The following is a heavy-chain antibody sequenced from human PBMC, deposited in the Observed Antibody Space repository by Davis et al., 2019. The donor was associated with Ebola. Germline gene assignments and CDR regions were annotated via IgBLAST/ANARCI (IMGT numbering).Heavy chain of an antibody. CDR1: GLAFSNYG. D-gene: IGHD6-13*01. Sequence: PGGSLRLSCAASGLAFSNYGIHWVRQAPGKGLQWVSSISFDGSYKSYIDSVKGRFSISRDNSKNTVYLQLDSLIPDDTALYYCANADGRRREASAAEFIYWGQGTLVTVSS. CDR2: ISFDGSYK. J-gene: IGHJ4*02. V-gene: IGHV3-30*18. CDR3: ANADGRRREASAAEFIY.